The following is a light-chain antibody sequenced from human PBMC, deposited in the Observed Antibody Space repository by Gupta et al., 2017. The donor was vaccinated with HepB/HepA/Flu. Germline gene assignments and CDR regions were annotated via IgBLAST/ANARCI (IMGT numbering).Light chain of an antibody. J-gene: IGLJ1*01. CDR1: SSDVGSHNY. CDR3: LSYTGSGTYV. V-gene: IGLV2-14*03. CDR2: DVR. Sequence: QSALTQPASVSGSPGQSITISCTGTSSDVGSHNYVSWYQQHPGKAPRLMIYDVRHRPSGISDRFSGSKSDNTASLTISGLQAEDEADYYCLSYTGSGTYVFGTGTKVTVL.